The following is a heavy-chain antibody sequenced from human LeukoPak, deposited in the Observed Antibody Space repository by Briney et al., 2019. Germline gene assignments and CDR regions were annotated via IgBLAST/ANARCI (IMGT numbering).Heavy chain of an antibody. CDR1: GGSISSYY. Sequence: SETLSLTCTISGGSISSYYWGWIRQPPGKGLEWIGSIYYSGSTYYNPSLKSRVTISVDTSKNQFSLKLSSVTAADTAVYYCARSINLLLWFGELLGFDPWGQGTLVTVSS. CDR2: IYYSGST. CDR3: ARSINLLLWFGELLGFDP. V-gene: IGHV4-39*01. J-gene: IGHJ5*02. D-gene: IGHD3-10*01.